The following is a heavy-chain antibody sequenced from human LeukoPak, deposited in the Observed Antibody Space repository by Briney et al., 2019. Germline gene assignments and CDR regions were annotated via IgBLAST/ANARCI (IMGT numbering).Heavy chain of an antibody. J-gene: IGHJ6*03. V-gene: IGHV4-59*11. Sequence: PSETLSLTCTVSGGSISSHYWSWIREPPGKGLEWIWYIYYSGSTHYNPSLKSRVTISVDTSKTQFSLKLSSVTAADTAVYYCARGFYMDVWGKGTTVTVSS. CDR3: ARGFYMDV. CDR2: IYYSGST. CDR1: GGSISSHY.